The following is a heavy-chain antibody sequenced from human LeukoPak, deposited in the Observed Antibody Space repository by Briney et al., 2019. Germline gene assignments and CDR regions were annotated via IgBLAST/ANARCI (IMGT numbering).Heavy chain of an antibody. CDR1: GFTFSSYS. Sequence: GGSLRLSCAASGFTFSSYSMNWVRQAPGKGLEWVSSISSSSSYIYYADSVKGRFTISRDNSKNTLYLQMNSLRAEDTAVYYCAKSRSRGGATVTTVTPPFDYWGQGTLATVSS. D-gene: IGHD4-11*01. CDR3: AKSRSRGGATVTTVTPPFDY. V-gene: IGHV3-21*04. J-gene: IGHJ4*02. CDR2: ISSSSSYI.